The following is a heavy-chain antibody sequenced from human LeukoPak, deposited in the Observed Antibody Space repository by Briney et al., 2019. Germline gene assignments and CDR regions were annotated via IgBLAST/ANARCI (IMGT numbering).Heavy chain of an antibody. CDR3: ARAGAIDSVDY. V-gene: IGHV3-7*01. Sequence: GGSLRLSCAASGFTFSSYWMSWVRQAPGKGLEWVANINHDGNEKYYVDSVTGRFTISRDNAKNSLYLQMSSLRVEDTAVYYCARAGAIDSVDYWGQGTLVPVSS. CDR2: INHDGNEK. J-gene: IGHJ4*02. CDR1: GFTFSSYW. D-gene: IGHD1-26*01.